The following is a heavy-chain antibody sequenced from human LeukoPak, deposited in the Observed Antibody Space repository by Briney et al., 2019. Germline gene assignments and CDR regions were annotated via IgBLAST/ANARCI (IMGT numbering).Heavy chain of an antibody. Sequence: GGSLRPSCAASGFTFSNNWMSWVRQAPGKGLEWVANIKQDGSEKDYVDSVKGRFTISRDNAKDSLYLQMNSLRADDTAVYYCARGLWFGGDWGQGTLVTVSS. CDR1: GFTFSNNW. J-gene: IGHJ4*02. D-gene: IGHD3-10*01. V-gene: IGHV3-7*01. CDR2: IKQDGSEK. CDR3: ARGLWFGGD.